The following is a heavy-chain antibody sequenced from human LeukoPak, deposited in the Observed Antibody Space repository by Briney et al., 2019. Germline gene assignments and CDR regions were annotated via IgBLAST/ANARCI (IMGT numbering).Heavy chain of an antibody. Sequence: GRSLRLSCAASGFTFSSYGMHWVRQAPGKGLEWAAVISYDGSNKYYADSVEGRFTISIDNSKNTLCLQMNSLRAEDTAVYYCARGITAMVTDYWGQGTLVTVSS. CDR3: ARGITAMVTDY. J-gene: IGHJ4*02. V-gene: IGHV3-30*03. CDR2: ISYDGSNK. CDR1: GFTFSSYG. D-gene: IGHD5-18*01.